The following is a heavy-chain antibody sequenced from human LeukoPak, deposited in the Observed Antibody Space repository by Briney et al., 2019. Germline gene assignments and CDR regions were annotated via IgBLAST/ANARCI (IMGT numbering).Heavy chain of an antibody. D-gene: IGHD6-19*01. J-gene: IGHJ4*02. Sequence: PSETLSLTCTDSGGSISSYYWSWIRQPPGKGLEWIGYIYYSGSTNYNPSLKSRVTISVDTSKNQFSLKLSSVTAADTAVYYCASIGSSGWYYFDYWGQGTLVTVSS. CDR1: GGSISSYY. CDR3: ASIGSSGWYYFDY. V-gene: IGHV4-59*01. CDR2: IYYSGST.